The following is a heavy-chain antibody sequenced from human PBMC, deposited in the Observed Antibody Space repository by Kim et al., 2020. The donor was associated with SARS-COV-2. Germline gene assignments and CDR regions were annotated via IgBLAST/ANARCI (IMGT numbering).Heavy chain of an antibody. J-gene: IGHJ4*02. CDR3: ARDRPAYCGGDCPLFNY. V-gene: IGHV3-21*01. CDR1: GFTFSSYS. D-gene: IGHD2-21*01. CDR2: ISSSSSYI. Sequence: GGSLRLSCAASGFTFSSYSMNWVRQAPGNGLEWVSSISSSSSYIYYADSVKGRFTISRDNAKNSLYLQMNSLRAEDTAVYYCARDRPAYCGGDCPLFNYWGQGTLVTVSS.